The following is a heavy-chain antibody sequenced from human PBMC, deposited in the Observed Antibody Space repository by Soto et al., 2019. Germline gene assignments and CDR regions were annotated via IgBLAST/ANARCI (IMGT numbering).Heavy chain of an antibody. CDR1: GFTFSTYA. CDR2: ISGSGGTT. Sequence: GSLRLSCAASGFTFSTYAMNLVRQAPGKGLEWVSIISGSGGTTHYADSVKGRFTVSRDNSKNTVYLQMNSLRAEDTAVYYCAKKKIVEAGTWYFDLWCRGTLVTSPQ. V-gene: IGHV3-23*01. J-gene: IGHJ2*01. CDR3: AKKKIVEAGTWYFDL. D-gene: IGHD6-19*01.